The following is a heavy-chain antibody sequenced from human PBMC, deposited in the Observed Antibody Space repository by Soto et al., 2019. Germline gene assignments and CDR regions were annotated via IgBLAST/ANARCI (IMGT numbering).Heavy chain of an antibody. Sequence: QVQLLEWGRGGVQPGRSLRLCCVASGFTLTNNGMHWVRQAPRQGLEWVAVISSDGSSKYYGDSVRCRFTISRDNSKKTRFLEMNSLRSEDTAVYYCAKDRGLAESGRWSHYYYGMDVWGQGTTVTVSS. CDR3: AKDRGLAESGRWSHYYYGMDV. CDR2: ISSDGSSK. V-gene: IGHV3-30*18. J-gene: IGHJ6*02. CDR1: GFTLTNNG. D-gene: IGHD2-15*01.